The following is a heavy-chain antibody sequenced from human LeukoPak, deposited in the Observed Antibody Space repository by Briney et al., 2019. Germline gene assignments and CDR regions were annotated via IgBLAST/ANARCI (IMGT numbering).Heavy chain of an antibody. J-gene: IGHJ5*02. CDR2: ISAYNGNT. CDR1: GYTFTSYG. V-gene: IGHV1-18*01. Sequence: ASVKVSCKASGYTFTSYGISWVRQAPGQGLEWMGWISAYNGNTNYAQKLQGRVTMTTDTSTSTAYMELRSLRSDDTAVYYCARDSWGGGDYSTGPWGQGTLVTVSS. D-gene: IGHD4-17*01. CDR3: ARDSWGGGDYSTGP.